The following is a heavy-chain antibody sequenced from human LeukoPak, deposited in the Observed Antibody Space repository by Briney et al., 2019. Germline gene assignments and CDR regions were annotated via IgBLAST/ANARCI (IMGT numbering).Heavy chain of an antibody. V-gene: IGHV4-59*01. CDR2: IYYSGST. Sequence: SETLSLTCTVSGGSLSSYYWSWIRQPPGKGLEWIGYIYYSGSTNYNPSLKSRVTISVDTSKNQFSLKLSSVTAADTAVYYCARSGYSSGWYSWGQGTLVTVSS. CDR3: ARSGYSSGWYS. D-gene: IGHD6-19*01. CDR1: GGSLSSYY. J-gene: IGHJ4*02.